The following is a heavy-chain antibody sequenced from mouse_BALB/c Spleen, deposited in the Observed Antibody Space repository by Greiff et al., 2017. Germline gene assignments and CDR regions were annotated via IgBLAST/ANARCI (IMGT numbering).Heavy chain of an antibody. CDR2: IYPGGGYT. V-gene: IGHV1-63*02. D-gene: IGHD3-3*01. J-gene: IGHJ2*01. Sequence: QVHVKQSGAELVRPGTSVKISCKASGYTFTNYWLGWVKQRPGHGLEWIGVIYPGGGYTNYNEKFKGKATLTADTFSSTAYMQLSSLTSDDSAVYFCSRGGDEYYFDFWGQGTTLTVSS. CDR1: GYTFTNYW. CDR3: SRGGDEYYFDF.